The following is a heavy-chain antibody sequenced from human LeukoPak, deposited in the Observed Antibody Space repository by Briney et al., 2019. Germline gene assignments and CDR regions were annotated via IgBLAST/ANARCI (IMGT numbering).Heavy chain of an antibody. CDR2: ISGSGGST. V-gene: IGHV3-23*01. D-gene: IGHD2-2*01. J-gene: IGHJ4*02. CDR3: AKDIVVVPAAMSFFDY. Sequence: QSGGSLRLSCAASGFTISSYAMSWVRQAPGKGLEWVSAISGSGGSTYYADSVKGRFTISRDNSKNTLYLQMNSLRAEDTAVYYCAKDIVVVPAAMSFFDYWGQGTLVTVSS. CDR1: GFTISSYA.